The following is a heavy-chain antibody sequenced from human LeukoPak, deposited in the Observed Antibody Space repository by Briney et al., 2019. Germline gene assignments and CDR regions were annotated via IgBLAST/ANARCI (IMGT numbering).Heavy chain of an antibody. CDR2: ISYDGSNK. J-gene: IGHJ5*02. V-gene: IGHV3-30-3*01. D-gene: IGHD6-13*01. Sequence: GRSLRLSCAASGFTFSSYAMHWVRQAPGKGLEWVVVISYDGSNKYYADSVKGRFTISRDNSKNTLYLQMNSLRAEDTAVYYCARESGVPGIAAAGSWFDPWGQGTLVTVSS. CDR1: GFTFSSYA. CDR3: ARESGVPGIAAAGSWFDP.